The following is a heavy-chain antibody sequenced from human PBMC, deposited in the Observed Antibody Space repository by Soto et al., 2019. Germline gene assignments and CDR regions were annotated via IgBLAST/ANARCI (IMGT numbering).Heavy chain of an antibody. V-gene: IGHV3-30-3*01. Sequence: QVQLVESGGGVVQPGRSLRLSCAASGFTFSSYAMHWVRKAPGKGLEWVAVISYDGSNKYYADSVKGRFTISRDNSKNTLYLQMNSLRAEDTAVYYCARVGSTVLLWFGESTDAFDIWGQGTMVTVSS. D-gene: IGHD3-10*01. CDR3: ARVGSTVLLWFGESTDAFDI. CDR1: GFTFSSYA. J-gene: IGHJ3*02. CDR2: ISYDGSNK.